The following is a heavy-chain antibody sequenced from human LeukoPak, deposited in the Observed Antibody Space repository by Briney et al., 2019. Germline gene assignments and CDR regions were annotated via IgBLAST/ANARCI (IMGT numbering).Heavy chain of an antibody. CDR2: IYYSGST. Sequence: SETLSLTCTVSGGSISSYYWSWIRQPPGKGLEWIGYIYYSGSTNYNPSLKSRVTISVDTSKNQFSLKLSSVTAADTAVYYCAREGNNFSSGWSFSAFDIWGQGTMVTVSS. V-gene: IGHV4-59*01. D-gene: IGHD6-19*01. J-gene: IGHJ3*02. CDR1: GGSISSYY. CDR3: AREGNNFSSGWSFSAFDI.